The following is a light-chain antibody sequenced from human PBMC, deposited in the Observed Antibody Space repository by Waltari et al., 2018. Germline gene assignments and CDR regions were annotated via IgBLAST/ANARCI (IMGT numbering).Light chain of an antibody. Sequence: QSALTQPASVSGSPGQSITISCTGTSSDVGGSNYVSWYQQHPGKVPKLMIFEVTNRPSGVSNRCSGSKSGNTASLTISGLQAEDEADYYCCSYTSSHTVVFGGGTKLTVL. J-gene: IGLJ2*01. CDR2: EVT. CDR3: CSYTSSHTVV. CDR1: SSDVGGSNY. V-gene: IGLV2-14*01.